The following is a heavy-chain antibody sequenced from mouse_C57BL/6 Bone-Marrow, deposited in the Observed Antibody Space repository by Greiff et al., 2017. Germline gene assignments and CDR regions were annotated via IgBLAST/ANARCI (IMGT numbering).Heavy chain of an antibody. CDR1: GYTFTSYG. CDR3: ARGDDGVLRPGAMDY. J-gene: IGHJ4*01. Sequence: VQLQQSGAELARPGASVKLSCKASGYTFTSYGISWVKQRTGQGLEWIGEIYPRSGNTYYNEKFKGKDTLTADKSSSTAYMELRSLTSEDSTVYFCARGDDGVLRPGAMDYWGQGTSVTVSS. V-gene: IGHV1-81*01. CDR2: IYPRSGNT. D-gene: IGHD1-1*01.